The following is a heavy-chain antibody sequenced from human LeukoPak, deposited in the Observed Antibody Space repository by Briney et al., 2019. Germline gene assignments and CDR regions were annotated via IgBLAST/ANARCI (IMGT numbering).Heavy chain of an antibody. CDR3: ARDLITMVRGVIITGNWFDP. CDR2: IYHSGST. V-gene: IGHV4-38-2*02. D-gene: IGHD3-10*01. CDR1: GYSLSSGYY. Sequence: SETLSLTCTVSGYSLSSGYYWGWIRQPPGKGLEWIGSIYHSGSTYYNPSLKSRVTISVDTSKNQFSLKLSSVTAADTAVYYCARDLITMVRGVIITGNWFDPWGQGTLVTVSS. J-gene: IGHJ5*02.